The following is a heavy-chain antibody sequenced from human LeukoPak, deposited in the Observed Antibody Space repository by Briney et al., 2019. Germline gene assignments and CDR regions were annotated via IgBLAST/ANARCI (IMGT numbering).Heavy chain of an antibody. V-gene: IGHV3-30*18. D-gene: IGHD6-19*01. CDR2: ISYDGSKK. CDR1: GFSFSSYG. Sequence: PGGSLRLSCVASGFSFSSYGMHWVRQAPGKGLEWVAVISYDGSKKFFADSVKGRFTISRDNSKNTLYLRMNSLRVDDTAVYYCVKDPAAVAGTSNYFDYWGQGTLVTVSS. J-gene: IGHJ4*02. CDR3: VKDPAAVAGTSNYFDY.